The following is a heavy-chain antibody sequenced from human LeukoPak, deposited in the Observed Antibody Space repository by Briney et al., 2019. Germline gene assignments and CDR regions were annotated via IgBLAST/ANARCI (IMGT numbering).Heavy chain of an antibody. J-gene: IGHJ4*02. CDR1: GGSTSSTTYY. CDR3: ARDGYSYFDY. Sequence: SETLSLTCAVSGGSTSSTTYYWAWIRQSPGEGLEWIGTVYYGGITHYTPSLKSRVTISLDTSKNQFSLKLSSVTAADTAVYYCARDGYSYFDYWGQGTLVTVSS. V-gene: IGHV4-39*07. D-gene: IGHD5-24*01. CDR2: VYYGGIT.